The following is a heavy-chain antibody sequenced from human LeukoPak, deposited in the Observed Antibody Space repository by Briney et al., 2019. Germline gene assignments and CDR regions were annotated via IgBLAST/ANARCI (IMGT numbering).Heavy chain of an antibody. J-gene: IGHJ4*02. CDR2: IYTGGIT. Sequence: GGSLRLSCAASGLTVSSNHMAWVRQAPGKGLEWVSVIYTGGITYYADSVQGRFTISRDNSKNTLYLQMNSLRVEDTALYYSGRDQAPAGGCLDDWGQGTQVTVSS. CDR1: GLTVSSNH. V-gene: IGHV3-53*01. CDR3: GRDQAPAGGCLDD. D-gene: IGHD3-16*01.